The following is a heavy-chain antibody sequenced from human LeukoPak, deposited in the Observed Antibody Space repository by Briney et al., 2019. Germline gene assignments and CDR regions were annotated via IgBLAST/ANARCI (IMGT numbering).Heavy chain of an antibody. D-gene: IGHD3-10*01. CDR2: ILGRGEGT. J-gene: IGHJ3*02. CDR1: GFTFSSSA. Sequence: GGSLRLSCAASGFTFSSSAMSWVRPAPGKGLEWVSAILGRGEGTYYAYSVKGRFTISRDNSKNTLHLQMNSLRAEDTALYYCAKDLHGTMVRGEPFDIWGQGTMVAVCS. CDR3: AKDLHGTMVRGEPFDI. V-gene: IGHV3-23*01.